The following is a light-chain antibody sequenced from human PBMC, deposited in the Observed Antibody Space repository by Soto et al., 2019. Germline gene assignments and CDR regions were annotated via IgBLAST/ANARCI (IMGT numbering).Light chain of an antibody. CDR2: AAS. Sequence: DIQMTQSPSSLSASVGDRVTITCRASQTISSYLNWYQQKPGKAPKLLIYAASSLENGVPSSFSGSGSGTEFTLTISSLQPDDFATYYCQQYTNYQRTFGQGTKVDIK. CDR3: QQYTNYQRT. V-gene: IGKV1-39*01. J-gene: IGKJ1*01. CDR1: QTISSY.